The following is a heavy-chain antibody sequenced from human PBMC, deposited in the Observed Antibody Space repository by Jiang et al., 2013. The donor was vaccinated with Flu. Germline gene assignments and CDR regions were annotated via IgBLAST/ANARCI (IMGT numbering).Heavy chain of an antibody. CDR2: IYYSGST. J-gene: IGHJ5*02. CDR1: GGSISSGDYY. CDR3: ARAPLWFGELFGTYFDP. V-gene: IGHV4-31*03. Sequence: GSGLVKPSQTLSLTCTVSGGSISSGDYYWSWIRQHPGKGLEWIGNIYYSGSTYYNPSLKSRLTMSVDTSKNQFSLKLTSVTAADTAVYYCARAPLWFGELFGTYFDPWGQGVLVTVSS. D-gene: IGHD3-10*01.